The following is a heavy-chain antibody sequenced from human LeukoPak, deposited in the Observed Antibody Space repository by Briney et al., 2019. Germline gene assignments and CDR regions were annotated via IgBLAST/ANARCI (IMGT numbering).Heavy chain of an antibody. Sequence: GGSLRLSCAASGFTFSSYSMNWVRQAPGKGLEWASYISSSSSTIYYADSVKGRFTISRDNAKNSLYLQMNSLRAEDTAVYYCARDEGYQDTYYFDYWGQGTLVTVSS. D-gene: IGHD5-18*01. CDR3: ARDEGYQDTYYFDY. CDR2: ISSSSSTI. V-gene: IGHV3-48*04. CDR1: GFTFSSYS. J-gene: IGHJ4*02.